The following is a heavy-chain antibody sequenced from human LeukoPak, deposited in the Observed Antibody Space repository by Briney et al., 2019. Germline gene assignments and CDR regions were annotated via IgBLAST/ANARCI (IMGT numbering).Heavy chain of an antibody. CDR1: GFTFSSYS. D-gene: IGHD5-18*01. V-gene: IGHV3-48*02. Sequence: PGGSLRLSCAASGFTFSSYSLNWVRQAPGKGLEWISYISSSSTTIYYADSVKGRFTISRDNAKKSLYLQMDSLRDDDTAIYYCARDKIDAPMVTYFYYWGQGTLVTVSS. CDR2: ISSSSTTI. J-gene: IGHJ4*02. CDR3: ARDKIDAPMVTYFYY.